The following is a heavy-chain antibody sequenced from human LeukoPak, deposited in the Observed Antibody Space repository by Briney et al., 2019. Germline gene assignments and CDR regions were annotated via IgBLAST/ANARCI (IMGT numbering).Heavy chain of an antibody. Sequence: GGSLRLSCAGSGFTFSNSAIHWVRLAPGKGLEWVAFISHDGANKYFSHSVDGRSTVSRLNSQNTAYLQMSNLRPEDTAIYYCASEDVDTGDFWGQGTLVTVSS. CDR2: ISHDGANK. V-gene: IGHV3-30*04. J-gene: IGHJ4*02. D-gene: IGHD5-18*01. CDR3: ASEDVDTGDF. CDR1: GFTFSNSA.